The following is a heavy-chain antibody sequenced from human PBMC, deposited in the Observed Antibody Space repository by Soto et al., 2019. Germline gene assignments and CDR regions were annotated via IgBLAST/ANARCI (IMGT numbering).Heavy chain of an antibody. V-gene: IGHV1-18*01. J-gene: IGHJ4*02. Sequence: QVQLVQSGAEVKKPGASVKVSCKASGYTFTYFGISWVRQAPGQGLEWMRWISAYNGNTNYAQNFQGRATMTTDTSTRPAYMELRSRRADDTAVYYWARGGTPIDYWGQGTLVTVSS. CDR1: GYTFTYFG. CDR2: ISAYNGNT. CDR3: ARGGTPIDY. D-gene: IGHD2-15*01.